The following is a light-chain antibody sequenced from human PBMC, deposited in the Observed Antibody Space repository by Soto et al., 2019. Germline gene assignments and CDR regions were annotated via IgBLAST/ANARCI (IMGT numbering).Light chain of an antibody. J-gene: IGKJ1*01. V-gene: IGKV1-5*01. CDR1: QSLSTC. CDR3: QQYNNYPWT. CDR2: EAS. Sequence: DIQMTQSPSTLSTSVGDIVTITCRASQSLSTCVAWYQQKPGKAPNLLIYEASTLESGVSSRFSGSGSGTEFTLNISSLKPDEFATYYCQQYNNYPWTFGQGTHVEVE.